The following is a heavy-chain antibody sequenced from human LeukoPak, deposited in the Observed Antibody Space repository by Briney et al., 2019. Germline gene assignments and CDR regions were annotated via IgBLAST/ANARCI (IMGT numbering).Heavy chain of an antibody. D-gene: IGHD3-22*01. V-gene: IGHV3-23*01. CDR1: GFTFSSYA. Sequence: GGSLRLSCAASGFTFSSYAMSWVRQAPGKGLEWVSAISGSGGSTYYADSVKGRFTISRDNSKNTLYLQMNSLRAEDTAVYYCAKTHVDSSGYYYGYWGQGTLVTVSS. CDR2: ISGSGGST. J-gene: IGHJ4*02. CDR3: AKTHVDSSGYYYGY.